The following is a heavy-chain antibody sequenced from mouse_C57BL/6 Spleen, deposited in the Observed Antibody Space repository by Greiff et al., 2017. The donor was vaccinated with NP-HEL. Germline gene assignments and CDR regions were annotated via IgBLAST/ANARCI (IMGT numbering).Heavy chain of an antibody. V-gene: IGHV1-85*01. CDR2: IYPRDGST. CDR3: ASYGNYAGGAMDY. CDR1: GYTFTSYD. Sequence: VQLQQSGPELVKPGASVKLSCKASGYTFTSYDINWVKQRPGQGLEWIGWIYPRDGSTKYNEKFKGKATLTVDTSSSTAYMELHSLTSEDSAVYFCASYGNYAGGAMDYWGQGTSVTVSS. J-gene: IGHJ4*01. D-gene: IGHD2-1*01.